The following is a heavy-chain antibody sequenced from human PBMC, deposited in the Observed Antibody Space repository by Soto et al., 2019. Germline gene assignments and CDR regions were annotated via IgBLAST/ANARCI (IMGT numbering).Heavy chain of an antibody. CDR2: INPYGTKR. J-gene: IGHJ4*02. CDR3: VRWESSGWYLGI. D-gene: IGHD6-19*01. CDR1: GFIFTDDW. V-gene: IGHV3-7*03. Sequence: SLRLSCAASGFIFTDDWMIWVRQPPGKWLEWVASINPYGTKRFYVDSVQGRFTISRDDAKNSVFLQMISLRAEDTAVYYCVRWESSGWYLGIWGQGTLVTVSS.